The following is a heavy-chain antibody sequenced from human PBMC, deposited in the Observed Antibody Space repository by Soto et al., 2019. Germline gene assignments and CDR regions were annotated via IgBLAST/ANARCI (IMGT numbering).Heavy chain of an antibody. CDR3: ARSRSQTYNRFDH. CDR1: GDSVSSNSAA. V-gene: IGHV6-1*01. J-gene: IGHJ5*02. CDR2: TYYRSKLYN. Sequence: SQTLALTCAISGDSVSSNSAAWNWIRKSPSRGLEWLGRTYYRSKLYNDYAHSVKSRITINPDTSKNQFSLQLNSVTPEDTAVYYCARSRSQTYNRFDHWGQGTLVTVSS.